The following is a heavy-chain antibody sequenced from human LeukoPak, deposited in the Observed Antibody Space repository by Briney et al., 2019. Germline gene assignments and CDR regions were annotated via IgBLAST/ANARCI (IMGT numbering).Heavy chain of an antibody. CDR1: VGTFSSYA. CDR2: IIPIFGTA. D-gene: IGHD2-2*01. J-gene: IGHJ6*04. Sequence: GASVKVSRKSSVGTFSSYAISWVRQPPGQGLEWMGGIIPIFGTANYAQKFQGRVTITADKSTSTAYMELSSLRSEDTAVYYCARGHCSSTSCYEVPVWGKGTTVTISS. CDR3: ARGHCSSTSCYEVPV. V-gene: IGHV1-69*06.